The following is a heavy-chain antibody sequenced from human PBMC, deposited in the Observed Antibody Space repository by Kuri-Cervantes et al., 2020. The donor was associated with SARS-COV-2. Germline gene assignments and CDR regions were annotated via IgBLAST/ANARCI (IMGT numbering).Heavy chain of an antibody. J-gene: IGHJ4*02. CDR2: ISYDGNNK. CDR1: GFTFTSHA. D-gene: IGHD2-15*01. V-gene: IGHV3-30*18. Sequence: GGSLRLSCAASGFTFTSHAMRWVRQAPGSGLEWVALISYDGNNKFYADSVKGRFTISRDNSKNTLYLQMNSLRAEDTAVYYCAKDQHGIVVVVAAIDYWGQGTLVTVSS. CDR3: AKDQHGIVVVVAAIDY.